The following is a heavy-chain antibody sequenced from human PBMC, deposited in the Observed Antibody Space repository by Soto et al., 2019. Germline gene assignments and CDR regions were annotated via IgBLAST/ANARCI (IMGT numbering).Heavy chain of an antibody. CDR3: TTDSSAAGVSYYYYGMDV. Sequence: EVQLVESGGGLVKPGGSLRLSCAASGFTFSNAWMSWVRQAPGKGLEWVGRIKSKTDGGTTDYAAPVKGRFTISRDDSKNTLYLQMNSLKTEDTAVYYCTTDSSAAGVSYYYYGMDVWGQVTTVTVSS. J-gene: IGHJ6*02. CDR2: IKSKTDGGTT. V-gene: IGHV3-15*01. D-gene: IGHD6-13*01. CDR1: GFTFSNAW.